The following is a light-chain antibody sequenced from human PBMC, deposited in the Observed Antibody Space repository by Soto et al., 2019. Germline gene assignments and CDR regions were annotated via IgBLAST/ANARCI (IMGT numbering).Light chain of an antibody. Sequence: QSVLTQPPSVSGAPGQRVTISCTGSSSNIGAGYDVHWYQQLPGTAPKLLIYGNSNRPSGVPDRFSGSKSGTSASLAITGLQAEDEADYYCQSYDSSLSGLVVFVGGTKLTVL. J-gene: IGLJ2*01. CDR1: SSNIGAGYD. CDR2: GNS. CDR3: QSYDSSLSGLVV. V-gene: IGLV1-40*01.